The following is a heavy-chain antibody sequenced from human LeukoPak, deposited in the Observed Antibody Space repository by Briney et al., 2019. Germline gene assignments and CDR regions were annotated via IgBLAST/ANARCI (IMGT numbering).Heavy chain of an antibody. Sequence: PGGSLRPSCAAPGFSASTNYITWVRQAPGRGLGWVSVIYSGGATYYADSVKGRFTISRDNFKKALFLQMNSLRVEDTAVYYCAPVVPTADLKYWGQGTLVTVSS. D-gene: IGHD2-2*01. V-gene: IGHV3-53*01. CDR1: GFSASTNY. J-gene: IGHJ4*02. CDR2: IYSGGAT. CDR3: APVVPTADLKY.